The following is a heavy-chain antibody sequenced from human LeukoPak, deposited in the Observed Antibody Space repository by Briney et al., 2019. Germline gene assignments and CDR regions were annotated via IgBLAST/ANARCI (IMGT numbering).Heavy chain of an antibody. CDR3: ARDWNDVEGWFDP. CDR1: GYIFTSYA. J-gene: IGHJ5*02. D-gene: IGHD1-1*01. Sequence: GASVKVSFKASGYIFTSYATHWVRQTPGQRLAWMGWINAGNGNTNYSQKFQGRVTMTRDTSASTAYMELSSLRSDDMAVYYCARDWNDVEGWFDPWGQGTLVTVSS. V-gene: IGHV1-3*01. CDR2: INAGNGNT.